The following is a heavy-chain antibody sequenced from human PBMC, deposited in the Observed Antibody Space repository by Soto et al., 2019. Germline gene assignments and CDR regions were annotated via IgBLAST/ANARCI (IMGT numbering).Heavy chain of an antibody. Sequence: SETLSLTCTVSGGSMSSGDYYWSWIRQHPGKGLDWIGYIYYSGSTNYNPSLKSRVTISVDTSKNQFSLKLNSVTAADTAVYNCARLGTGNRKFSSSPSLYYLDYGGQETLVTVSS. V-gene: IGHV4-31*03. CDR1: GGSMSSGDYY. J-gene: IGHJ4*02. CDR2: IYYSGST. D-gene: IGHD6-13*01. CDR3: ARLGTGNRKFSSSPSLYYLDY.